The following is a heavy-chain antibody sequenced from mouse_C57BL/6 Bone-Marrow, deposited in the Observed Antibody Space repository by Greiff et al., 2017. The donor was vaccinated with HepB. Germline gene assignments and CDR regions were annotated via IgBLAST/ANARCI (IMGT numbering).Heavy chain of an antibody. V-gene: IGHV5-6*01. D-gene: IGHD1-1*01. CDR2: ISSGGSYT. Sequence: EVQLQQSGGDLVKPGGSLKLSCAASGFTFSSYGMSWVRQTPDKRLEWVATISSGGSYTYYPDSVKGRFTISRDNAKNNLYLQMSSLKSEDTAMYYCASPIYYYGSSYLYWYFDVWGTGTTVTVSS. J-gene: IGHJ1*03. CDR1: GFTFSSYG. CDR3: ASPIYYYGSSYLYWYFDV.